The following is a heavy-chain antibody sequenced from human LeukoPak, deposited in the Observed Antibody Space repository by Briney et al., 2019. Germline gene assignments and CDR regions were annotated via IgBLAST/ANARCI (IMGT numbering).Heavy chain of an antibody. CDR3: ARDEPVEDWFDS. CDR2: INHSGST. V-gene: IGHV4-34*01. CDR1: GGSFSGYY. J-gene: IGHJ5*01. Sequence: PSETLSLTCAVYGGSFSGYYWSWIRQPPGKGLEWIGEINHSGSTNYNPSLKSRVTMSVDTSKNQFSLKLSSVTAADTAVYYCARDEPVEDWFDSWGQGTLVTVSS.